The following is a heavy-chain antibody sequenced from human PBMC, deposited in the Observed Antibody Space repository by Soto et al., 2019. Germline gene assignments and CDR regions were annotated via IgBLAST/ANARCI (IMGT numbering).Heavy chain of an antibody. CDR2: ISGSGASP. D-gene: IGHD2-2*01. Sequence: TVGSLRLSCAASGFTFSTYTMSWVRRAPGKGLEWVSAISGSGASPSYADSVQGRFTISRDNPKRTLYLQMNNLRAEDTAVYYCAKARCSTTNCYVPDYWGQGTLVTVSS. J-gene: IGHJ4*02. CDR3: AKARCSTTNCYVPDY. CDR1: GFTFSTYT. V-gene: IGHV3-23*01.